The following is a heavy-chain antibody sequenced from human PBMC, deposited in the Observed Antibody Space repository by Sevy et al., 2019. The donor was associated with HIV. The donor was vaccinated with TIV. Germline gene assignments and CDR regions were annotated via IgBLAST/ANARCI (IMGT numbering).Heavy chain of an antibody. Sequence: ASVKVSCKASGYTFTRYGISWVRQAPGQGLEWMGWISGNNDYTNYAQKIQGRVTMTTDTSTSVAYMELRSLRSDDTAVYYCARDRNIYDSSGYPKGMDVWGQGTTVTVSS. CDR3: ARDRNIYDSSGYPKGMDV. CDR1: GYTFTRYG. CDR2: ISGNNDYT. D-gene: IGHD3-22*01. V-gene: IGHV1-18*01. J-gene: IGHJ6*02.